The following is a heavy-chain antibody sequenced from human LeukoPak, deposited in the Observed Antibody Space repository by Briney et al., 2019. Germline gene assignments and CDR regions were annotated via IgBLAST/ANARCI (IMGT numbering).Heavy chain of an antibody. CDR3: ARDRAAYCGGDCYLDY. V-gene: IGHV1-2*02. CDR1: GYTFTGYY. D-gene: IGHD2-21*02. CDR2: INPNSGGT. J-gene: IGHJ4*02. Sequence: ASVKVSCKASGYTFTGYYMHWVRQAPGQGLEWMGWINPNSGGTNYAQKFQGRVTMTRDTSISTAYMELSSLRSEDTAVYYCARDRAAYCGGDCYLDYWGQGTLVTVSS.